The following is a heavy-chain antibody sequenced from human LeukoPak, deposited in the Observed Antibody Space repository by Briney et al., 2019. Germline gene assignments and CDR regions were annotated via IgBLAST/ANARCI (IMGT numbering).Heavy chain of an antibody. Sequence: GGSLRLPCAASGFTFSSYSMNWVRQAPGKGLEWVSSISSSSSYIYYADSVKGRFTISRDNAKNSLYLQMNSLRAEDTAVYYCARDRQLLFDYWGQGTLVTVSS. V-gene: IGHV3-21*01. CDR1: GFTFSSYS. CDR3: ARDRQLLFDY. J-gene: IGHJ4*02. CDR2: ISSSSSYI. D-gene: IGHD2-2*01.